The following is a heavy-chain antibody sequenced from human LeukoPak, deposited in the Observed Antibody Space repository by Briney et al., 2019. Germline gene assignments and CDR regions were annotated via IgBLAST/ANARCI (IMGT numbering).Heavy chain of an antibody. CDR1: GYTFTGYY. CDR2: ISAYNGNT. Sequence: ASVRVSCKASGYTFTGYYMHWVRQAPGQGLEWMGWISAYNGNTNYAQKLQGRVTMTTDTSTSTAYMELRSLGSDDTAVYYCARVPADYDFWSGYYPPNYWGQGTLVTVSS. D-gene: IGHD3-3*01. CDR3: ARVPADYDFWSGYYPPNY. J-gene: IGHJ4*02. V-gene: IGHV1-18*04.